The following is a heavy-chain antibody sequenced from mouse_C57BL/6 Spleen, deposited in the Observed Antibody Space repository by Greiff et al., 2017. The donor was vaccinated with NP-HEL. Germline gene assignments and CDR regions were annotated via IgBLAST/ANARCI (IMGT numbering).Heavy chain of an antibody. D-gene: IGHD1-1*01. J-gene: IGHJ3*01. CDR2: IYPGDGDT. CDR3: ARSEGSRRLFAY. CDR1: GYAFSSSW. Sequence: QVQLQQSGPELVKPGASVKISCKASGYAFSSSWMNWVKQRPGKGLEWIGRIYPGDGDTNYNGKFKGKATLTADKSSSTAYMQLSSLTSEDSAVYFCARSEGSRRLFAYWGQGTLVTVSA. V-gene: IGHV1-82*01.